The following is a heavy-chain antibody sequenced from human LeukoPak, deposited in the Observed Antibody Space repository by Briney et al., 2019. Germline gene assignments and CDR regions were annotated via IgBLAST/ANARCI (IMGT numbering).Heavy chain of an antibody. CDR3: AKGLKYDSGSYLYIIAEY. CDR2: ISGSGGST. V-gene: IGHV3-23*01. J-gene: IGHJ4*02. CDR1: GFTFSSYA. D-gene: IGHD3-10*01. Sequence: GGSLRLSCAASGFTFSSYAMSWVRQAPGKGLEWVSTISGSGGSTYYADSVKGRFTISRDNSKNTLYLQMNSLRAEDTAVYYCAKGLKYDSGSYLYIIAEYWGQGTLVTVSS.